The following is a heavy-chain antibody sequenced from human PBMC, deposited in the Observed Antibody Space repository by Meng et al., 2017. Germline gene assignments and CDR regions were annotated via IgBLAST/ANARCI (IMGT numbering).Heavy chain of an antibody. CDR1: GGSISSSNW. V-gene: IGHV4-4*02. J-gene: IGHJ4*02. CDR3: ARAGVGYYDSSGPYSY. CDR2: IYHSGST. D-gene: IGHD3-22*01. Sequence: AQLRGSGPGLVKTSGTLSLICAVSGGSISSSNWWSWVRQPPGKGLEWIGEIYHSGSTNYNPSLKSRVTISVDKSKNQFSLKLSSVTAADTAVYYCARAGVGYYDSSGPYSYWGQGTLVTVSS.